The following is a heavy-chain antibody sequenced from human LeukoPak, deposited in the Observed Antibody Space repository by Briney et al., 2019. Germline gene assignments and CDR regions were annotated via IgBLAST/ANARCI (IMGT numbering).Heavy chain of an antibody. CDR1: GGSISSCGYY. Sequence: SQTLSLTCTVSGGSISSCGYYWSWIRQHPGKGLEWIGYIYYSGSTYYNPSLKIRVTISVYTSKKQFSMKLSSVTAADTAVYYCARGEELEPPDYYMDVWGKGTTVTVSS. CDR2: IYYSGST. V-gene: IGHV4-31*03. D-gene: IGHD1-1*01. CDR3: ARGEELEPPDYYMDV. J-gene: IGHJ6*03.